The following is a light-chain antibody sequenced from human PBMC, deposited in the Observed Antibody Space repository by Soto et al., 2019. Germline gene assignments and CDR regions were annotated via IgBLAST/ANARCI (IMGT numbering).Light chain of an antibody. CDR2: GSS. Sequence: VLTQSPGTLSLSPGERATLSCRASQSVSNNYFAWYQQKPGQAPRLLIFGSSDRAAGIPDRFSGSGSGTDFTLTISRLEPEDFAVYYGQQYGSSYPYTFVQCTKVEIK. J-gene: IGKJ2*01. CDR1: QSVSNNY. V-gene: IGKV3-20*01. CDR3: QQYGSSYPYT.